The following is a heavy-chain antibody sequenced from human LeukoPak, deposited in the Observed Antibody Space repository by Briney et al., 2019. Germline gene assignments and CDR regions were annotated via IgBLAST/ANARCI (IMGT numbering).Heavy chain of an antibody. V-gene: IGHV4-59*01. CDR2: IYSGGNT. CDR1: GGSISGYY. J-gene: IGHJ4*02. CDR3: ARDGREGYGDPFDY. D-gene: IGHD4-17*01. Sequence: TPSETLSLTCSVSGGSISGYYWSWIRQPPGKGLEWIGYIYSGGNTDYNPSLKSRVTMSLDTSKNQFSLNLGSVTAADTAVYYCARDGREGYGDPFDYWGQGTLVTVSS.